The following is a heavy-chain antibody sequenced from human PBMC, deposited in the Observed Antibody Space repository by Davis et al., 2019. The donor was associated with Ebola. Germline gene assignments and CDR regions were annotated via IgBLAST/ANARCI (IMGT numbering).Heavy chain of an antibody. CDR2: IRSDGINT. CDR3: VKGIVGTAKVY. V-gene: IGHV3-64D*08. D-gene: IGHD1-26*01. Sequence: GGSLRLSCAASGFTFSNYAMNWVRQAPGKGLECVSAIRSDGINTYYADSVKGRFTISRDNSKNILYLQMSSLRAEDTAVYYCVKGIVGTAKVYWGQGTLVTVSS. J-gene: IGHJ4*02. CDR1: GFTFSNYA.